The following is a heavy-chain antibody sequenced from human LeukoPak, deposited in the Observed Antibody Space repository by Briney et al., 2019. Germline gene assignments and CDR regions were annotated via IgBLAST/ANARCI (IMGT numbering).Heavy chain of an antibody. J-gene: IGHJ2*01. CDR1: GYTFTSYG. CDR2: ISAYNGNT. Sequence: ASVKVSCKASGYTFTSYGISWVRQAPGQGLEWMGWISAYNGNTNYAQKLQGRVTVTTDTSTSTAYMELRSLRSDDTAVYYCARTLLRIWYFDLWGRGTLVTVSS. D-gene: IGHD2-15*01. V-gene: IGHV1-18*01. CDR3: ARTLLRIWYFDL.